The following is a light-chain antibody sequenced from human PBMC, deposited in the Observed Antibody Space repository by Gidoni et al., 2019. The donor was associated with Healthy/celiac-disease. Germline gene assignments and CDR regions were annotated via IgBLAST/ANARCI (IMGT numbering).Light chain of an antibody. V-gene: IGLV2-8*01. CDR2: EVS. J-gene: IGLJ3*02. CDR1: SSDVGGYNY. CDR3: SSYAGSNNWV. Sequence: QSPLLHPPPPPRSPVQPVTLSCTGTSSDVGGYNYVSWYQQHSGKAPKLMIYEVSKRPSGVPDRFSGSKSGNTASLTVSGLQAEDEADYYCSSYAGSNNWVFGGGTKLTVL.